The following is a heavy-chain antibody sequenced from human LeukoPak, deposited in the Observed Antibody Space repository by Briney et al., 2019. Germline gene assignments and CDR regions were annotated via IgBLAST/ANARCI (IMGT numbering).Heavy chain of an antibody. V-gene: IGHV4-34*01. CDR3: ARAPSGWLRRTGFDY. CDR1: GGTFSGYY. D-gene: IGHD5-12*01. Sequence: SETLRLTCAVYGGTFSGYYWSWIRQPPGKGLEWIGEINHSGSTNYNPSLKSRVTISVDTSKNQFSLKLSSVTAADTAVYYCARAPSGWLRRTGFDYWGQGTLVTVSS. CDR2: INHSGST. J-gene: IGHJ4*02.